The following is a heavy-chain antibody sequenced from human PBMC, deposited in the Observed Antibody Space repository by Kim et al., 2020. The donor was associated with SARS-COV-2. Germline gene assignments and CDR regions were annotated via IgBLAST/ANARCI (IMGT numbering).Heavy chain of an antibody. V-gene: IGHV3-33*01. CDR2: IWYDGSNK. CDR1: GFTFSSYG. Sequence: GGSLRLSCAASGFTFSSYGMHWVRQAPGKGLEWVAVIWYDGSNKYYADSVKGRFTISRDNSKNTLYLQMNSLRAEDTAVYYCARQKMATISALHYCGQGTLVTVSS. CDR3: ARQKMATISALHY. D-gene: IGHD5-12*01. J-gene: IGHJ4*02.